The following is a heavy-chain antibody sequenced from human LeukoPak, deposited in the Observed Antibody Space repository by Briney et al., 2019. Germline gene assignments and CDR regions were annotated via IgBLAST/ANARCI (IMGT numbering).Heavy chain of an antibody. CDR2: INGRGDDA. CDR3: AKGRRESSSFFDS. Sequence: GGSLRLSCAAFSGFAMSWVRQAPGKRLEWVSAINGRGDDAYYPDSVKGRFTISRDNSNNTLYLQMNSLRADDTAVYYCAKGRRESSSFFDSWGQGIPVTVSS. J-gene: IGHJ4*02. V-gene: IGHV3-23*01. CDR1: SGFA.